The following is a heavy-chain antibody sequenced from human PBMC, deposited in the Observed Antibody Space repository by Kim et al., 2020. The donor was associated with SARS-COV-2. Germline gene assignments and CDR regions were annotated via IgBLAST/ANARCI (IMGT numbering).Heavy chain of an antibody. D-gene: IGHD5-18*01. J-gene: IGHJ5*02. Sequence: NPSLKSRVTISVDTSKNQFSLRLGAVTAANTAVYYCARSLDTAMVVWFDPWGQGTLVTVSS. V-gene: IGHV4-59*01. CDR3: ARSLDTAMVVWFDP.